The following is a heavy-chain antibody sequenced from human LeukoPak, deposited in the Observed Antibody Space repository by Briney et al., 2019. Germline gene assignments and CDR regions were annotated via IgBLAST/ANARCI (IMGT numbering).Heavy chain of an antibody. CDR3: ARDRGKRWLHYDAFDI. CDR2: ISYDGSNK. J-gene: IGHJ3*02. Sequence: GRSLRLSCAASGFTFSSYAMHWVRQAPGKGLEWVAVISYDGSNKYYADSVKGRFTISRDNSKNTLYLQMNSLRAEDTAVYYCARDRGKRWLHYDAFDIWGQGTMVTVSS. D-gene: IGHD5-24*01. CDR1: GFTFSSYA. V-gene: IGHV3-30*04.